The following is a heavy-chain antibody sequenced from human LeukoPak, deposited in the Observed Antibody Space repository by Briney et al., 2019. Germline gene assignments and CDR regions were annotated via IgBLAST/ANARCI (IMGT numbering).Heavy chain of an antibody. CDR1: GFTFSIYY. D-gene: IGHD6-19*01. V-gene: IGHV3-21*01. CDR3: VRSPGRSSSLDMDV. CDR2: ITSTSSYI. J-gene: IGHJ6*03. Sequence: GGSLRLSCAGSGFTFSIYYMNWVRQAPGGSLEWVSAITSTSSYIYYADSVKGRFTISRDNAKNSLYLQMDSLRAEDTAVYYCVRSPGRSSSLDMDVWGKGTTVTVSS.